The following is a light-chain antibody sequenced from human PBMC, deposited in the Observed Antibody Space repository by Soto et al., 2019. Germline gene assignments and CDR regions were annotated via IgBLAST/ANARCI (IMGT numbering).Light chain of an antibody. CDR3: SSYTSSIVV. CDR2: DVS. Sequence: QSVLTQXASVSGSPXQSITISCXGTSXDVGGYNYVSWYQQHPGKAPKLMIYDVSNRPSGVSNRFSGSKSGNTASLTISGLQAEDEADYYCSSYTSSIVVFGGGTKLTVL. J-gene: IGLJ2*01. CDR1: SXDVGGYNY. V-gene: IGLV2-14*01.